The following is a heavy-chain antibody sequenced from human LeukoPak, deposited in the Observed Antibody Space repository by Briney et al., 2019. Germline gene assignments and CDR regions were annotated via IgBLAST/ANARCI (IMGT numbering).Heavy chain of an antibody. CDR1: GFTFSNAW. V-gene: IGHV3-30*03. CDR2: ISFDGSSK. Sequence: GGSLRLSCAASGFTFSNAWMNWVRQAPGKGLEWVAIISFDGSSKYYADSVKGRFTISRDNSRNTLYLKMNSLRAEDTAVYHCARDPKGGYSYGWGAFDIWGHGTMVTVSS. J-gene: IGHJ3*02. CDR3: ARDPKGGYSYGWGAFDI. D-gene: IGHD5-18*01.